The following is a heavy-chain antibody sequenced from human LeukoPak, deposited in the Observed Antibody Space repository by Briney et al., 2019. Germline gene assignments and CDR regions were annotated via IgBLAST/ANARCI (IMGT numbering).Heavy chain of an antibody. CDR1: GGSFSGYY. Sequence: KPSETLSLTCAVYGGSFSGYYWSWIRHPPGKGLEWIGEINHSGSTNYNPSLKSRVTISVDTSKNQFSLKLSSVTAADTAVYYCARAVTTPIWGQGTLVTVSS. CDR2: INHSGST. D-gene: IGHD4-11*01. J-gene: IGHJ4*02. V-gene: IGHV4-34*01. CDR3: ARAVTTPI.